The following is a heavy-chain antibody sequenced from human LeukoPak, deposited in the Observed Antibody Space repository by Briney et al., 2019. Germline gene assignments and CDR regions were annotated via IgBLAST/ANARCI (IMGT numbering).Heavy chain of an antibody. CDR3: ARDLYSSRTNDAFVI. CDR2: IAHGGRP. D-gene: IGHD6-13*01. V-gene: IGHV4-38-2*02. CDR1: NYSISSAYY. Sequence: SETLSLTCTVSNYSISSAYYWGWIRPPPGKGLEWIGSIAHGGRPYYNPSLKSRVTISVDTSKNQFSLKLSSVTAADTAVYYCARDLYSSRTNDAFVIWGQGTMVTVSS. J-gene: IGHJ3*02.